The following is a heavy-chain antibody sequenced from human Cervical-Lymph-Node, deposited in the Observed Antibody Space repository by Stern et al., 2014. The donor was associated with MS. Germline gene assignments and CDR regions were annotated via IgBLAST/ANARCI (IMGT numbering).Heavy chain of an antibody. CDR3: ARVGSAARALYRVYGMDV. Sequence: VQLVESGAEVKKPGSSVKVSCKASGGIFSSYIMTWVRQAPGQGLEWMGGIIPLLGTTNNDKTFQGRVTITADASPRTVYMALSSLRYEDTAVYYCARVGSAARALYRVYGMDVWGQGTPVTVAS. CDR2: IIPLLGTT. D-gene: IGHD3-16*02. CDR1: GGIFSSYI. J-gene: IGHJ6*02. V-gene: IGHV1-69*01.